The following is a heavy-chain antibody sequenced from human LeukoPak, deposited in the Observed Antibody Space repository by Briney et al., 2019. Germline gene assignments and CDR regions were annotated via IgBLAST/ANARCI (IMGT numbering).Heavy chain of an antibody. CDR3: ARTASNSGYDAFDY. V-gene: IGHV4-4*07. CDR2: IYTSGST. J-gene: IGHJ4*02. Sequence: SETLSLTCTVSGGSISSYYWSWIRQPAGKGLEWIGRIYTSGSTNYNPSLKSRVTMSVDTSKNQFSLKLSSVTAADTVVYYCARTASNSGYDAFDYWGQGTLVTVSS. CDR1: GGSISSYY. D-gene: IGHD5-12*01.